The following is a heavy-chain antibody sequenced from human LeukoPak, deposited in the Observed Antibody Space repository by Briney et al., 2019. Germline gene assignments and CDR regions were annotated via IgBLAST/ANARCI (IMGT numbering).Heavy chain of an antibody. D-gene: IGHD5-12*01. CDR3: ASGYDLPY. CDR2: ISRSGSTI. Sequence: GGSLRLSCAASTFTFSNYEMNWVRQAPGKGLEWISYISRSGSTIYYADSVKGRFTISRDNAKNSLYLQMNSLRAEDTAVYNCASGYDLPYWGQGTLVTVSS. CDR1: TFTFSNYE. J-gene: IGHJ4*02. V-gene: IGHV3-48*03.